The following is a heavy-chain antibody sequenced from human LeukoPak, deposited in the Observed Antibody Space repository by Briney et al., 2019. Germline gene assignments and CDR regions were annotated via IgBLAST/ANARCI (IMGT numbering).Heavy chain of an antibody. J-gene: IGHJ4*02. CDR1: GGSFSGYY. CDR2: INHSGGT. Sequence: SETLSLTCAVYGGSFSGYYWSWIRQPPGKGLEWIGEINHSGGTNYDPSLKSRVTISVDTSKNQFSLKLSSVTAADTAVYYCARVRWVRGVFDYWGQGTLVTVSS. CDR3: ARVRWVRGVFDY. D-gene: IGHD3-10*01. V-gene: IGHV4-34*01.